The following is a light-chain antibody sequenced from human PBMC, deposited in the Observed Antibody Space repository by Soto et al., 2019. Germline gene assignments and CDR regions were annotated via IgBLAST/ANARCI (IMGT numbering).Light chain of an antibody. J-gene: IGLJ2*01. V-gene: IGLV1-40*01. Sequence: QSVLTQPPSVSGAPGQRVTISCTGSSSNIGAGYDVHWYQQLPGTAPKLLIHDSTTRPSGVPARFSGSKSGTSASLAIPGLQADDEADYYCQSFDISLRGVLFGGGTKLTVL. CDR1: SSNIGAGYD. CDR2: DST. CDR3: QSFDISLRGVL.